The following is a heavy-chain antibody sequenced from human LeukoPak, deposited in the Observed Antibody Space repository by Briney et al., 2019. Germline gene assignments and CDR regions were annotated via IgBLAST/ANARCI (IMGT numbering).Heavy chain of an antibody. Sequence: SETLSLTCTVSGVSVSSGSYYWSWIRQPPGTGLEWIGYIYYTGSTNYNPSLKSRVSISVDTSKNQFSLKLSTVTTADTAVYYCARRGGSGRSFDYWGQGTLVTVSS. D-gene: IGHD3-10*01. V-gene: IGHV4-61*01. J-gene: IGHJ4*02. CDR2: IYYTGST. CDR3: ARRGGSGRSFDY. CDR1: GVSVSSGSYY.